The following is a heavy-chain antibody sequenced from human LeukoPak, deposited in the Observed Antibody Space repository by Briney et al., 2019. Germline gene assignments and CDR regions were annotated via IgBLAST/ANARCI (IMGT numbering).Heavy chain of an antibody. J-gene: IGHJ4*02. D-gene: IGHD1-26*01. CDR3: ARADSGTYSINY. CDR1: GYTFTGYY. V-gene: IGHV1-2*04. Sequence: ASVKVSCKASGYTFTGYYMHWVRQAPGQGLEWMGWINPNSGGTNYAQKFQGWVTMTRDTSISTAYMELTGLRSDDTAIYYCARADSGTYSINYWGQGTSVTVFS. CDR2: INPNSGGT.